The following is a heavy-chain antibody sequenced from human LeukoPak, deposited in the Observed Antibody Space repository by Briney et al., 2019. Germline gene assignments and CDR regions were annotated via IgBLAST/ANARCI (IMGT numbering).Heavy chain of an antibody. CDR2: ISGSGGST. D-gene: IGHD3-10*01. J-gene: IGHJ6*04. Sequence: GGSLRLSCAASGFTFSSYAMSWVRQAPGKGLEWVSAISGSGGSTYYTDSVKGRFTISRDNSKNTLYLQMNSLRAEDTDVYYCAKDSYYYGSGSYYLSRYYYYGMDVWGKGTTVTVSS. CDR3: AKDSYYYGSGSYYLSRYYYYGMDV. CDR1: GFTFSSYA. V-gene: IGHV3-23*01.